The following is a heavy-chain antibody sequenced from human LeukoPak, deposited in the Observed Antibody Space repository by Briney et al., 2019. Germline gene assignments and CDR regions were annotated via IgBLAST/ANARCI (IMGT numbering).Heavy chain of an antibody. CDR1: GGSISSGDYY. J-gene: IGHJ4*02. D-gene: IGHD3-22*01. V-gene: IGHV4-30-4*01. Sequence: SETLSLTCTVSGGSISSGDYYWSWIRQPPGKGLEWIGYIYYSGSTYYNPSLKSRVTISVDTSKNQFSLKLSSVTAADTAVYYCARVGDAYYYDSSGSFDYWGQGTLVTVS. CDR2: IYYSGST. CDR3: ARVGDAYYYDSSGSFDY.